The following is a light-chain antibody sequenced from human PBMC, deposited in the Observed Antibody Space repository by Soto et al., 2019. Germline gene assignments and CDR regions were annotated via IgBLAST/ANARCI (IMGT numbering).Light chain of an antibody. CDR1: SGQRKYA. CDR2: VNSDGSH. V-gene: IGLV4-69*01. J-gene: IGLJ1*01. CDR3: QTWGTGIQV. Sequence: QSVLTQSPSASASLGASVKLTCTLSSGQRKYAIAWRQQKPEKGPRYLMRVNSDGSHIRGDGIPDRFSGSSSGTERYLTISSLQSEDEADYYCQTWGTGIQVFGTGTKLTVL.